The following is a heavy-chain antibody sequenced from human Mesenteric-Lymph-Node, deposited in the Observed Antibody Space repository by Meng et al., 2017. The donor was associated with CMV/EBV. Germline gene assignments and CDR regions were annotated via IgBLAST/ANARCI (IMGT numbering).Heavy chain of an antibody. CDR1: GGSLSGNY. CDR3: ARGHASGTYSDYFDF. Sequence: SGGSLSGNYWNWIRQSPGKGLEWIVEISQAGSTKYSPSLKSRAALSVDTSKNEFSLKMTSLTAADSGIYYCARGHASGTYSDYFDFWGQGLLVTVSS. D-gene: IGHD3-10*01. J-gene: IGHJ4*02. V-gene: IGHV4-34*01. CDR2: ISQAGST.